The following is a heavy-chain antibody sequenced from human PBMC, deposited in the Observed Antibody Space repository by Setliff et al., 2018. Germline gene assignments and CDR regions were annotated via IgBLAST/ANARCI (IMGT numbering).Heavy chain of an antibody. CDR1: GGSISSSSYY. D-gene: IGHD3-10*01. J-gene: IGHJ6*02. V-gene: IGHV4-39*07. Sequence: SETLSLTCTVSGGSISSSSYYWSWIRQPPGRGLEWIGSIFQSGNTYYNPSLKSRVTISVDTSKNQFSLKVNSVTAADTAVYYCATLLANYGSGMDVWGQGTTVTVSS. CDR3: ATLLANYGSGMDV. CDR2: IFQSGNT.